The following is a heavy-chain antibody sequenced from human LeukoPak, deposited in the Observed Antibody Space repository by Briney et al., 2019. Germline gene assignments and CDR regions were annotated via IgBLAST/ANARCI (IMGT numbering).Heavy chain of an antibody. CDR1: GFTFSDSW. D-gene: IGHD3-10*01. J-gene: IGHJ4*02. Sequence: PGGSLRLSCTGSGFTFSDSWIHWGRQAPGKGLVWVSRINGDGSTTNYADSVKGRFTISRDNAQDTLYLQMNTLRAEDTAVYYCATAGNYRFDYWGQGTLVTVSS. CDR3: ATAGNYRFDY. V-gene: IGHV3-74*01. CDR2: INGDGSTT.